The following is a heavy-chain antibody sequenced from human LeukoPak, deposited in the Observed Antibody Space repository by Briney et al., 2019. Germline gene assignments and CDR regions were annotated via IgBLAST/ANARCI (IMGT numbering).Heavy chain of an antibody. CDR2: INHSGST. CDR1: GGSFSGYY. J-gene: IGHJ5*02. V-gene: IGHV4-34*01. Sequence: PGGSLRLSCAVYGGSFSGYYWSWTRQPPGKGLEWIGEINHSGSTNYNPSLKSRVTVSVDTSKNQFSLKLSSVTVADTAVYHCARGAIISLTVVPSYNWFDPWGQGTLVTVSS. D-gene: IGHD3-22*01. CDR3: ARGAIISLTVVPSYNWFDP.